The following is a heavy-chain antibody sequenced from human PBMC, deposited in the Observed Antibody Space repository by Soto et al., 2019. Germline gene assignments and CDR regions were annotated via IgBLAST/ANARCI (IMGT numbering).Heavy chain of an antibody. J-gene: IGHJ4*02. V-gene: IGHV3-30-3*01. CDR3: ARDRRAARTYYYFDY. D-gene: IGHD6-6*01. Sequence: GGSLRLSCASSVFTFSSYAMHWVRQAPGKGLEWVAVISYDGSNKYYADSVKGRFTISRDNSKNTLYLQMNSLRAEDTAVYYCARDRRAARTYYYFDYWGQGTLVTVSS. CDR1: VFTFSSYA. CDR2: ISYDGSNK.